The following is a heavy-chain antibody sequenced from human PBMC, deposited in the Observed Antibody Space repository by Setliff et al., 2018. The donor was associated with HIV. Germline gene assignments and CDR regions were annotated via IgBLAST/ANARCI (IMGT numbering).Heavy chain of an antibody. D-gene: IGHD2-2*01. CDR1: GYTFTSYG. V-gene: IGHV1-18*01. Sequence: GASVKVSCKASGYTFTSYGISWVRQAPGQGLEWMGWISAYNGNTNYAQKLQGRVTMTTDTSTSTAYMELRSLRSEDTAVYYCARGRVVVDNYYYYGIDVWGQGTTVT. CDR3: ARGRVVVDNYYYYGIDV. CDR2: ISAYNGNT. J-gene: IGHJ6*02.